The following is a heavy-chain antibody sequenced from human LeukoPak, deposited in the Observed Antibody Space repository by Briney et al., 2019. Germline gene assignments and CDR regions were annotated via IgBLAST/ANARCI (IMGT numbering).Heavy chain of an antibody. Sequence: SETLSLTCAVYGGSFSGYYWSWIRQPPGKGLEWIGEINHSGSTNYNPSLKSRVTISVDTPKNQFSLKLSSVIAADTAVYYCARRLLGDSKKFDPWGQGTLVTVSS. CDR3: ARRLLGDSKKFDP. D-gene: IGHD3-22*01. J-gene: IGHJ5*02. V-gene: IGHV4-34*01. CDR2: INHSGST. CDR1: GGSFSGYY.